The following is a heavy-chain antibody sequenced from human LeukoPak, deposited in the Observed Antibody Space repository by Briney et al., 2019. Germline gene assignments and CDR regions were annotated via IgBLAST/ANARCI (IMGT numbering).Heavy chain of an antibody. CDR3: ARDSSNWNYQQYYFDY. CDR2: IKQDGSEK. CDR1: GFTFSSYW. Sequence: GGSLRLSCAASGFTFSSYWMSWVRQAPGKGLEWVANIKQDGSEKYYVDSVKGRFTISRDNAKNSLYLQMNSLRAEDTAVYYCARDSSNWNYQQYYFDYWGQGTLVTVSS. V-gene: IGHV3-7*01. J-gene: IGHJ4*02. D-gene: IGHD1-7*01.